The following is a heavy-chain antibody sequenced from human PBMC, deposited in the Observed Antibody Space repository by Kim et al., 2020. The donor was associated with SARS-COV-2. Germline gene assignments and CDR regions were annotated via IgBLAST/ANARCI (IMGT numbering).Heavy chain of an antibody. J-gene: IGHJ5*02. Sequence: GGSLRLSCAASGFTLSNAWMSWVRQAPGKGLEWVGRIKSQADGGTTDYAAPVKGRFTISRDDSENTLSLQMSSLKAEDTAVYYCTSDLRYCSGGSCRKFDPWGQGTLVTVSS. V-gene: IGHV3-15*01. CDR1: GFTLSNAW. CDR2: IKSQADGGTT. CDR3: TSDLRYCSGGSCRKFDP. D-gene: IGHD2-15*01.